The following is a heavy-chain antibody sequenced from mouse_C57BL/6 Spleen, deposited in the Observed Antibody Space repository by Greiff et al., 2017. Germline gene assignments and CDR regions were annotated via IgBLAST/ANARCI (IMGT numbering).Heavy chain of an antibody. CDR1: GYAFTNYL. V-gene: IGHV1-54*01. D-gene: IGHD1-1*01. Sequence: VKLMESGAELVRPGTSVKVSCKASGYAFTNYLIEWVKQRPGQGLEWIGVINPGSGGTNYNEKFKGKATLTADKSSSTAYMQLSSLTSEDSAVYFCAREGIITTVVGYFDVWGTGTTVTVSS. CDR2: INPGSGGT. J-gene: IGHJ1*03. CDR3: AREGIITTVVGYFDV.